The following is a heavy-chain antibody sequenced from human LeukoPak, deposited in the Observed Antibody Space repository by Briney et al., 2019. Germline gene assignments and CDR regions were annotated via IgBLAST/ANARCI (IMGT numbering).Heavy chain of an antibody. CDR3: AKDLYGTSKGYFDY. CDR2: ISWNSGSI. D-gene: IGHD1-26*01. J-gene: IGHJ4*02. CDR1: GFTFDDYA. V-gene: IGHV3-9*01. Sequence: GGSLRLSCAASGFTFDDYAMHWVRHAPGKGLEWVSGISWNSGSIGYADSVKGRFTISRDNAKNSLYLQMNSLRAEDTALYYCAKDLYGTSKGYFDYWGLGTLVTVSS.